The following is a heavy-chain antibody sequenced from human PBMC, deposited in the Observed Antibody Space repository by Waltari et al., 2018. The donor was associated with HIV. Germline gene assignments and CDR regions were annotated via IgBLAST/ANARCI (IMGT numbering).Heavy chain of an antibody. CDR1: GGTFSSYA. J-gene: IGHJ4*02. V-gene: IGHV1-69*01. CDR3: VGLLVAAADVAGY. D-gene: IGHD6-13*01. Sequence: QVQLVQAGAEVNKPGSSVRVSCKASGGTFSSYAITWTRQAPGQGLEWMGGIRTTLGAANLTGNVQVRVTITTDESTSTAYRELSRLRAEETAVYYCVGLLVAAADVAGYWGQGTLVSVSS. CDR2: IRTTLGAA.